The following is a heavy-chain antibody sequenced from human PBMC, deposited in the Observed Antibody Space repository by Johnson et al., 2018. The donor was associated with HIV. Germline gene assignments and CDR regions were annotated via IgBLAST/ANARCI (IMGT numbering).Heavy chain of an antibody. CDR2: IGTAGAT. V-gene: IGHV3-13*01. J-gene: IGHJ3*02. D-gene: IGHD6-25*01. CDR1: GFTFSSYD. Sequence: EVQLVESGGGLVKPGGSLRLSCAASGFTFSSYDMHWVRQATGKGLEWVSAIGTAGATYYPGSVKGRFTISRDNSKNTLYLQMNSLRAEDTAVYYCATIAAHGAAFDIWGQGTVVTVSS. CDR3: ATIAAHGAAFDI.